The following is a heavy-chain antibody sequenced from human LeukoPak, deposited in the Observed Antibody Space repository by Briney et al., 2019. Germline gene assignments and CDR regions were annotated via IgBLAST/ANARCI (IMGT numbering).Heavy chain of an antibody. CDR3: ARDRGGYYVDY. Sequence: GGSLRLSCATSGFTFRNHGMHWVRQAPGKGLEWVAVIWYDGSDKYYADSVKGRFTISRDNSKNTLYLQMNSLRADDTAVYYCARDRGGYYVDYWGQGTLVTVSS. D-gene: IGHD1-26*01. CDR2: IWYDGSDK. V-gene: IGHV3-33*01. CDR1: GFTFRNHG. J-gene: IGHJ4*02.